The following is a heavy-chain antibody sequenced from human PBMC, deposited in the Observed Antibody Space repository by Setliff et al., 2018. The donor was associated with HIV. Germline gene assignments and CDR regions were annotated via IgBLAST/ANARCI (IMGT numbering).Heavy chain of an antibody. D-gene: IGHD2-21*02. CDR2: IKSDGTDK. V-gene: IGHV3-7*01. Sequence: GGSLRLSCAASGFSFSTYWMSWVRQAPGKGLEWVANIKSDGTDKYYGDSVKGRFTISRDNAENSVYLHMNSLRAEDTAVYYCARLGPVVTQTSYDYWGPGALVTVSS. CDR1: GFSFSTYW. J-gene: IGHJ4*02. CDR3: ARLGPVVTQTSYDY.